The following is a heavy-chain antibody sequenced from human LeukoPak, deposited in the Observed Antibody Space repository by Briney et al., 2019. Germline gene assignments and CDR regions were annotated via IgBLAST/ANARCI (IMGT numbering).Heavy chain of an antibody. CDR2: ISWNSGSI. CDR3: AKEYSSSWYAASYFDY. D-gene: IGHD6-13*01. V-gene: IGHV3-9*01. J-gene: IGHJ4*02. Sequence: GGSLRLSCAASGFTFDDYAMHWVRQAPGKGLEWASGISWNSGSIGYADSVKGRFTISRDNAKNSLYLQMNSLRAEDTALYYCAKEYSSSWYAASYFDYWGQGTLVTVSS. CDR1: GFTFDDYA.